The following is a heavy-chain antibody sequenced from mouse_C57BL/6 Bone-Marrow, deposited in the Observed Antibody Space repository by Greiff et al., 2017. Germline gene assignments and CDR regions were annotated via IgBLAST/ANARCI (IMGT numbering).Heavy chain of an antibody. Sequence: QVQLQQPGAELVKPGASVKLSCKASCYTFTSYWMHWVKQRPGQGLEWIGMIHPNSGSTNYNEKFKSKATLTVDKSSSTAYMQLSSLTSEDSAVYYCARSRWLLHWFAYWGQGTLVTVSA. CDR3: ARSRWLLHWFAY. CDR1: CYTFTSYW. CDR2: IHPNSGST. V-gene: IGHV1-64*01. D-gene: IGHD2-3*01. J-gene: IGHJ3*01.